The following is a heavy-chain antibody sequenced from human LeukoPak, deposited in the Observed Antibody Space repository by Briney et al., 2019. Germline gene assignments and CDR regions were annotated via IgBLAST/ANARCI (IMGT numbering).Heavy chain of an antibody. CDR2: INHRGST. Sequence: SETLSLTCAFYGGSFRGYYWSWIRQPPGKGLEWIGEINHRGSTNYNPPPKSRVTTSVDTSKSKFSLTTGADTAVYYCARRRRWLIHAFYIRGQGTMVTVSS. D-gene: IGHD5-24*01. V-gene: IGHV4-34*01. CDR3: ARRRRWLIHAFYI. J-gene: IGHJ3*02. CDR1: GGSFRGYY.